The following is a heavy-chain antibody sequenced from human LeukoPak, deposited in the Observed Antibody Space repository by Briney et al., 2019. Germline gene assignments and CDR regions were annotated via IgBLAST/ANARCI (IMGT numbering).Heavy chain of an antibody. CDR2: ISSSSSTI. J-gene: IGHJ5*02. CDR3: ARDPSLNA. CDR1: GFTFSSYS. V-gene: IGHV3-48*01. Sequence: PGGSLRLSCAASGFTFSSYSMNWVRQAPGKGLEWVSYISSSSSTIYYAESVKGRFTISRDNAKNSLYLQMNSLRAEDTAVYYCARDPSLNAWGQGTLVTVSS.